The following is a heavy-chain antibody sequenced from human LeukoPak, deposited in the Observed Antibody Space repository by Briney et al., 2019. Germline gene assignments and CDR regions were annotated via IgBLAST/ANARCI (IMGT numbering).Heavy chain of an antibody. D-gene: IGHD5-18*01. CDR1: GGSFSGYY. V-gene: IGHV4-34*01. J-gene: IGHJ4*02. CDR3: ARHGPDTAMVDEYYFDY. Sequence: SETLSLTCAVYGGSFSGYYWSWIRQPPGRGLEWIGEINHSGSTNYNPSLKNRVTISVDTSKNQFSLKLSSVTAADTAVYYCARHGPDTAMVDEYYFDYWGQGTLVTVSS. CDR2: INHSGST.